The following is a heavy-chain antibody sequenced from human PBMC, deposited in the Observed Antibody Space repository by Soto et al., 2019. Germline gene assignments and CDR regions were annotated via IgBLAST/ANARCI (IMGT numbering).Heavy chain of an antibody. Sequence: GASVNVSCQVSGYSLTELSIHWVRQARGEGREWMGGYDLEKGETIYAQKFQGRVTMTEDTPADTPYMQLRSLGSEDTAVYYCAIEVGRNNQCDLWGQGTMVTVSS. D-gene: IGHD3-3*01. CDR3: AIEVGRNNQCDL. CDR1: GYSLTELS. J-gene: IGHJ5*02. V-gene: IGHV1-24*01. CDR2: YDLEKGET.